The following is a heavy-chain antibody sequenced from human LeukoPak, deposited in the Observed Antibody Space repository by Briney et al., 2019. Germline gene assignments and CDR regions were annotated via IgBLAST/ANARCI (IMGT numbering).Heavy chain of an antibody. CDR2: ISDSVSGGST. D-gene: IGHD5-18*01. Sequence: GGSLRLACAASGFTFNNYAMTWVRQAPGKGLEWVSTISDSVSGGSTYYADSVKGRFTISRDNSKNTLYLQMNSLRAEDTAVYYCAKDRTGYSYGYFLSPWGQGTLVTVSS. J-gene: IGHJ5*02. V-gene: IGHV3-23*01. CDR1: GFTFNNYA. CDR3: AKDRTGYSYGYFLSP.